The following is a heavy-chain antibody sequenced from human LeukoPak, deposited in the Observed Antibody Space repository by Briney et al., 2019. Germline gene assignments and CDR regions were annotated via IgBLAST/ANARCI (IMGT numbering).Heavy chain of an antibody. J-gene: IGHJ4*02. CDR1: GFSVSGYW. Sequence: GGSLRLSCAASGFSVSGYWMSWVRQAPGKGLEWVANIKQDGSEKHYVDSVKGRFTISRDNAKNSLYLQMNSLRVEDTAVYYRARDVFDYWGQGTLVTVSS. V-gene: IGHV3-7*04. CDR2: IKQDGSEK. CDR3: ARDVFDY.